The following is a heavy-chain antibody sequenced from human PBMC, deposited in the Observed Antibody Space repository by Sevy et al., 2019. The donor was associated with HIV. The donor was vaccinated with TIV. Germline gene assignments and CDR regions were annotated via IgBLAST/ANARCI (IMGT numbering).Heavy chain of an antibody. D-gene: IGHD3-9*01. CDR1: GFTFSSYS. Sequence: GGSLRLSCAASGFTFSSYSMNWVRQAPGKGLEWVSYISSSSSTIYYADSVKGRFTISRDNAKNSLYLQMNSLRDEDTPVYYCARDSYYDILTGRPCPDYWGQGTLVTVSS. V-gene: IGHV3-48*02. CDR2: ISSSSSTI. CDR3: ARDSYYDILTGRPCPDY. J-gene: IGHJ4*02.